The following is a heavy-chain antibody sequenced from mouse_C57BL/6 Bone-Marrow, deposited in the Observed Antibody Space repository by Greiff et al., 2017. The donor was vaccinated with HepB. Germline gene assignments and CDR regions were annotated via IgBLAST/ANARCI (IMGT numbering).Heavy chain of an antibody. V-gene: IGHV5-15*01. CDR2: ISNLAYSI. Sequence: EVKLQESGGGLVQPGGSLKLSCAASGFTFSDYGMAWVRQAPRKGPEWVAFISNLAYSIYYADTVTGRFTISRENAKNTLYLEMSSLRSEDTAMYYCARQRNAMDYWGQGTSVTVSS. CDR3: ARQRNAMDY. J-gene: IGHJ4*01. CDR1: GFTFSDYG.